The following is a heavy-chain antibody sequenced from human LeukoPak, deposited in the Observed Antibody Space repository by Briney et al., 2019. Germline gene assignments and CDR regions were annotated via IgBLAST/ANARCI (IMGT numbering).Heavy chain of an antibody. V-gene: IGHV3-21*01. Sequence: GGSLRLSCAASGFTFSSYNMNWVHQAPGKGLEWVSSISSSSSYIYYADSVKGRFTISRDNAKNSLYLQMNSLRAEDTAVYYCARDYYYDSSGYHYSGFEGYNWFDPWGQGTLVTVSS. CDR1: GFTFSSYN. J-gene: IGHJ5*02. CDR3: ARDYYYDSSGYHYSGFEGYNWFDP. CDR2: ISSSSSYI. D-gene: IGHD3-22*01.